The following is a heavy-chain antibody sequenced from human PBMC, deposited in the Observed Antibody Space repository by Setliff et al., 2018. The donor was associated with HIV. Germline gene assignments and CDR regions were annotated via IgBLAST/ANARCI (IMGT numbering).Heavy chain of an antibody. V-gene: IGHV1-24*01. Sequence: ASVKVSCKASGYTFTAFYIHWVRQAPGKGLEWMGYFDPEDAEPLYSTTFQGRVTLTADESASTTYMELSSLRSDDTAVYYCARDLGRSLDYWGQGTLVTVSS. CDR2: FDPEDAEP. CDR3: ARDLGRSLDY. CDR1: GYTFTAFY. J-gene: IGHJ4*02.